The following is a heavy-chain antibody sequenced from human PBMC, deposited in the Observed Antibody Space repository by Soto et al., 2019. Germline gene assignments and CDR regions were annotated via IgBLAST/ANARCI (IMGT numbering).Heavy chain of an antibody. CDR3: ARDSHPYCSSTSCLPMDV. CDR2: VIPIFGTA. CDR1: GGTFRRYA. D-gene: IGHD2-2*01. Sequence: SVKVSCKASGGTFRRYAISWLRQAPGQGLEWMGGVIPIFGTANYAQKFQGRVTITADESTSTAYMELSSLRSEDTAVYYCARDSHPYCSSTSCLPMDVWGQGTTVTVSS. J-gene: IGHJ6*02. V-gene: IGHV1-69*13.